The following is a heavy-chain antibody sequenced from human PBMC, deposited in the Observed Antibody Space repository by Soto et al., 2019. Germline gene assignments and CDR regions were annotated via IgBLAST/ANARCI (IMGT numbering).Heavy chain of an antibody. J-gene: IGHJ6*02. CDR3: ARDVQWLVNYYYGMDV. CDR2: INAGNGNT. CDR1: GYTFTSYA. Sequence: SVKVSCKASGYTFTSYAMHWVRQAPGQRLEWMGWINAGNGNTKYSQKFQGRVTITRDTSASTAYMELSSLRSEDTAVYYCARDVQWLVNYYYGMDVWGQGTTVTVSS. V-gene: IGHV1-3*01. D-gene: IGHD6-19*01.